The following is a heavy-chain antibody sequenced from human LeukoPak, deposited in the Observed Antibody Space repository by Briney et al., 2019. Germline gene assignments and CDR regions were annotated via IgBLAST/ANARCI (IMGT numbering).Heavy chain of an antibody. CDR1: GGSFSGYC. CDR3: ARHLAGYYPYYFDY. D-gene: IGHD3-22*01. CDR2: INHSGST. Sequence: SETLSLTCAVYGGSFSGYCWTWIRQPPGKGLEWIGEINHSGSTNYNPSLKSRVTISVDTSKNQFSLKLSSVTAADTAVYYCARHLAGYYPYYFDYWGQGTLVTVSS. V-gene: IGHV4-34*01. J-gene: IGHJ4*02.